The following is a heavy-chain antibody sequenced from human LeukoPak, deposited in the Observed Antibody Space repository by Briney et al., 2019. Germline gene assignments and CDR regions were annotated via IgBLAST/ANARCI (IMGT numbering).Heavy chain of an antibody. D-gene: IGHD1-1*01. CDR1: GFTFSSFG. V-gene: IGHV3-30*02. CDR2: IRFNGSNK. J-gene: IGHJ4*02. CDR3: ARDLGTGTRIDF. Sequence: GGSLRLSCAASGFTFSSFGMHWVRQAPGKGLEWVAFIRFNGSNKYYTDSVKGRFTISRDNSKSTLSLQMNSLRPEDTAVFYCARDLGTGTRIDFRGQGTLVTVSS.